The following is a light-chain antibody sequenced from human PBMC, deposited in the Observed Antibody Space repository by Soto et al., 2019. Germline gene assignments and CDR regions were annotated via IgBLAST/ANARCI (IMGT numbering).Light chain of an antibody. Sequence: EIVMTQSPATLSVSPGERATLSCRASQSVSSNLAWYQQKPGQAPRLLIYGASTRATGIPARFSGSGSGTELNLTISSLQSEDVAVYSCHQYNNWHFTFGPGTKVYIK. CDR1: QSVSSN. V-gene: IGKV3-15*01. J-gene: IGKJ3*01. CDR2: GAS. CDR3: HQYNNWHFT.